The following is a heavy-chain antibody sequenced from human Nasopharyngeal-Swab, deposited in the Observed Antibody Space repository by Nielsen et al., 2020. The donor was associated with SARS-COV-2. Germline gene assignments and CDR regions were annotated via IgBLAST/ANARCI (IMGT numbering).Heavy chain of an antibody. V-gene: IGHV3-30-3*01. CDR3: ARNIDYGGNPDVYGFDY. D-gene: IGHD4-23*01. CDR2: ISYDGSNK. J-gene: IGHJ4*02. CDR1: GFTFSSYA. Sequence: GGSLRLSCAASGFTFSSYAMHWVRQAPGKGLEWVAVISYDGSNKYYADSVKGRFTISRDNSKNTLYLQMNSLRAEDTAVYYCARNIDYGGNPDVYGFDYWGQGTLVTVSS.